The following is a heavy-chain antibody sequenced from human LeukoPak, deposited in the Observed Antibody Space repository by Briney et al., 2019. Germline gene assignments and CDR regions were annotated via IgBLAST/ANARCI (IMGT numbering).Heavy chain of an antibody. CDR1: GYSISSGYY. J-gene: IGHJ5*02. CDR2: IYHSGST. CDR3: ARTTEDCSSTSCYQYWFDP. Sequence: SETLSLTCTVSGYSISSGYYWGWIRQPPGKGLEWIGSIYHSGSTNYNPSLKSRVTISVDTSKNQFSLKLNSVTAADTAVYYCARTTEDCSSTSCYQYWFDPWGQGTLVTVSS. V-gene: IGHV4-38-2*02. D-gene: IGHD2-2*01.